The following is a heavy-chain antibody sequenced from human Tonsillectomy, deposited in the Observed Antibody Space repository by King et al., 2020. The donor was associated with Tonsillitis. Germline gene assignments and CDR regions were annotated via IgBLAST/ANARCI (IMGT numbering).Heavy chain of an antibody. Sequence: QLQESGPGLVKPSETLSLTCTVSGGSITSYYWSWIRQPPGKGLEWIGYIHYRGSTHNNPSLKSRVTISVDTSKNQFSLQLNSLTAADTAVYYCARAIAAAGGTVDYWGQGTLVAVSS. D-gene: IGHD6-13*01. CDR2: IHYRGST. J-gene: IGHJ4*02. CDR3: ARAIAAAGGTVDY. CDR1: GGSITSYY. V-gene: IGHV4-59*13.